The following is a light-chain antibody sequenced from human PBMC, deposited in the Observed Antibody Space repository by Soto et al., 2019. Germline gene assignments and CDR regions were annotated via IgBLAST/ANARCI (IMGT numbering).Light chain of an antibody. J-gene: IGKJ3*01. CDR2: DAS. CDR1: QSVDIY. CDR3: QQRALWPPT. Sequence: EIELTQSPATLSLSPGERATLSCRASQSVDIYLGWFQQKPGQAPGLLIYDASNRATGTPAGFSGSGSGTHFTLTISSLEPGDVAFYYCQQRALWPPTFGPGTKVDIK. V-gene: IGKV3-11*01.